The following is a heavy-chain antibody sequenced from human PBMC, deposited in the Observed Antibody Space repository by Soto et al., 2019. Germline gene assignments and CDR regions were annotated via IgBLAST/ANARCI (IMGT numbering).Heavy chain of an antibody. V-gene: IGHV3-7*04. CDR2: IRQDGSEI. CDR3: AREVVVSRGASYFGY. D-gene: IGHD2-2*01. CDR1: GFTFSSNW. J-gene: IGHJ4*02. Sequence: EVQLVESGGNLVQPGGSLRLSCVGSGFTFSSNWMTWVRQAPGKGLEWVANIRQDGSEINYVDSVKGRFTISRDNTKNSLYLQMNSRRAEDTAIYYCAREVVVSRGASYFGYWGPGTLVTVSS.